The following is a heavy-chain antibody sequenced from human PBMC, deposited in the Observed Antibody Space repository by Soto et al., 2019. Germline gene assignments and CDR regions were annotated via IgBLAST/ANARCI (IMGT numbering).Heavy chain of an antibody. CDR3: AIDGGDYGDYFDY. CDR2: ISSSSSYI. Sequence: EVQLVESGGGLVKPGGSLRLSCAASGFTFSSYSMNWVRQAPGKGLEWVSSISSSSSYIYYADSVKGRFTISRDNAKNSLYLQMNSLRAEDTAVYYCAIDGGDYGDYFDYWGQGTLVTVSS. CDR1: GFTFSSYS. V-gene: IGHV3-21*01. J-gene: IGHJ4*02. D-gene: IGHD4-17*01.